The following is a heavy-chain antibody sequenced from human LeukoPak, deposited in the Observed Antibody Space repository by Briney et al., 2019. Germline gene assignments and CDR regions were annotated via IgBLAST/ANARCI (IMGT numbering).Heavy chain of an antibody. CDR1: GFNLSDYS. V-gene: IGHV3-11*05. Sequence: GGSLRLSCAGSGFNLSDYSINWIRQSPGKGLEWISYITTDSRGTEYADSVKGRFTVSRDNAKNSVSLQLNSLRVDDTAVYYCAIDFAVYFRPHARAAGAPGTTVTV. CDR3: AIDFAVYFRPHARAA. D-gene: IGHD2/OR15-2a*01. CDR2: ITTDSRGT. J-gene: IGHJ6*02.